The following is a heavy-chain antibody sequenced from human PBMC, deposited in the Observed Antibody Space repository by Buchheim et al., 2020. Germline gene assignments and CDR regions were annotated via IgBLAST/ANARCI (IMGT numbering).Heavy chain of an antibody. CDR3: ARSYCGGGCVSTPFGY. J-gene: IGHJ4*02. Sequence: EVQLVESGGTLVQPGGSLRLSCAGSGFSFSSYSMSWVRQAPGKGLEWVSYISANDRPIYYEDSVKGRFTISRDNAKNSVSLQMNSLGDDDTAVYYCARSYCGGGCVSTPFGYLGQGTL. V-gene: IGHV3-48*02. D-gene: IGHD2-21*02. CDR2: ISANDRPI. CDR1: GFSFSSYS.